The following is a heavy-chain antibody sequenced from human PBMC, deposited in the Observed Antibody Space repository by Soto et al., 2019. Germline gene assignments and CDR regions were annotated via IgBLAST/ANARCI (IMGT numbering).Heavy chain of an antibody. V-gene: IGHV3-23*01. CDR1: GFTFSRDG. D-gene: IGHD4-17*01. CDR2: ITDNGGST. CDR3: AKERATTTAFEY. J-gene: IGHJ4*02. Sequence: EVQLLESGGGLVQAGGSLRLSCAASGFTFSRDGMSWVRQAPGKGLEWVSLITDNGGSTYYADSVKGRFTISRDNTRNTLLLQMNSLRAEDTAVYYCAKERATTTAFEYWGQGAMVTVSS.